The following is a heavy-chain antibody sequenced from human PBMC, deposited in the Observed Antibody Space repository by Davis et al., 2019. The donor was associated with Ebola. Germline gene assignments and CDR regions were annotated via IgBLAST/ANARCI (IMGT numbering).Heavy chain of an antibody. D-gene: IGHD4-17*01. CDR2: INPSGGST. J-gene: IGHJ4*02. CDR1: GYTFTSYF. V-gene: IGHV1-46*01. CDR3: ARVRSDYGDSNFDY. Sequence: AASVKVSCKASGYTFTSYFMHWVRQAPGQGLEWMGIINPSGGSTRYAQKFQGRVTMTRDTSTSTVYVELSSLRSEDTAVYYCARVRSDYGDSNFDYWGQGTLVTVSS.